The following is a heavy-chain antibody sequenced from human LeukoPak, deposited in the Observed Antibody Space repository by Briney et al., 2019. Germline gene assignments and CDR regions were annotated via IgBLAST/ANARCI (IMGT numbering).Heavy chain of an antibody. D-gene: IGHD1-26*01. CDR2: IIPIFGTA. J-gene: IGHJ3*02. CDR1: GYTFTGYY. V-gene: IGHV1-69*13. Sequence: GASVKVSCKASGYTFTGYYMHWVRQAPGQGLEWMGGIIPIFGTANYAQRFQGRVTITADESTSTAYMELSSLRSEDTAVYYCARLEGSYYLDDAFDIWGQGTMVTVSS. CDR3: ARLEGSYYLDDAFDI.